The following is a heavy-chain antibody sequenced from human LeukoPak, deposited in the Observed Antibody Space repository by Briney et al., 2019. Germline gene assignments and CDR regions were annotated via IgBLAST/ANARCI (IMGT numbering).Heavy chain of an antibody. CDR1: GGTFSSYA. CDR2: IIPIFGTA. V-gene: IGHV1-69*05. CDR3: ALYCSSTSCLATNSP. J-gene: IGHJ5*02. Sequence: AASVKVSCKASGGTFSSYAISWVRQAPGQGLECMGGIIPIFGTANYAQKFQGRVTITTDESTSTAYMELSSLRSEDTAVYYCALYCSSTSCLATNSPWGQGTLVTVSS. D-gene: IGHD2-2*01.